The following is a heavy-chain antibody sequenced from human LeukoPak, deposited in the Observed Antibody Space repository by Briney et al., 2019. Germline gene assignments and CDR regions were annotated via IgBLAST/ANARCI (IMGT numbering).Heavy chain of an antibody. CDR1: GGSISSYY. V-gene: IGHV4-59*01. D-gene: IGHD6-19*01. CDR3: ARGRSSGWFGY. CDR2: IYYSGST. J-gene: IGHJ4*02. Sequence: SETLSLTCTVSGGSISSYYWSWIRQPPGKGLEWIGYIYYSGSTNYNPSLKSRVTVSVDTSKNQFSLKLSSVTAADTAVYYCARGRSSGWFGYWGQGTLVTVSS.